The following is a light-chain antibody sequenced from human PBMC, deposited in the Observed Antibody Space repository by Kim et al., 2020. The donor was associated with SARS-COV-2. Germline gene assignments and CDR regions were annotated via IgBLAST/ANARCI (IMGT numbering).Light chain of an antibody. V-gene: IGKV1-8*01. CDR1: QDISRY. CDR3: QQYYLYPLT. Sequence: ASEGDRVTLSCRASQDISRYLAWYQQKPGTAPKFLMYATSTVQSGVPSRFSGSGSGTDSTLTINGVQSEDFATYCCQQYYLYPLTFGGGTQVDIK. CDR2: ATS. J-gene: IGKJ3*01.